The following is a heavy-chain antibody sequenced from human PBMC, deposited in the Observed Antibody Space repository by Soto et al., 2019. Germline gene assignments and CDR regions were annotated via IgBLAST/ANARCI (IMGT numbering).Heavy chain of an antibody. V-gene: IGHV3-48*02. CDR1: GFPFSSSA. Sequence: DVQLVGSGGGLVQPGGSLRLSCVASGFPFSSSAMHWVRQAPGKGLEWISYINGASTTTFYADSVKGRFTVSRDNAKNSVYLQMSSLRHEDTAFYYCARDLSHWGQGMLVTVSS. J-gene: IGHJ4*02. CDR3: ARDLSH. CDR2: INGASTTT.